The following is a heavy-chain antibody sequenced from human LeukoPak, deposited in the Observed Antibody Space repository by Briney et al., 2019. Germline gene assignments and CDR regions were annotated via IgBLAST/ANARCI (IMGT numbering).Heavy chain of an antibody. CDR3: ARGGARTGKPAHLGY. J-gene: IGHJ4*02. Sequence: GGSLRLSCAASGFTFSSYEMNWVRQAPGKGLEWVSYISSSGSTIYYADSVKGRFTISRDNAKNSLYLQMNSLRAEDPAVYYCARGGARTGKPAHLGYWGQGTLVTVSS. CDR2: ISSSGSTI. CDR1: GFTFSSYE. V-gene: IGHV3-48*03. D-gene: IGHD1-1*01.